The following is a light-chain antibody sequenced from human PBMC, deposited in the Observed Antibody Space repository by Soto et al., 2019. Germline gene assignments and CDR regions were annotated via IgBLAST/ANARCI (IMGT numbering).Light chain of an antibody. CDR3: SSYTPSSTLV. CDR1: SSDVGGYNH. Sequence: QSVLTQPASVSGSPGQSITISCTGTSSDVGGYNHVSWYQQHPGKAPKHMIYDVSNRHSGVSHRSSGSTSGNTASLTISGLQADDEADYYCSSYTPSSTLVFGGRTKPAAL. CDR2: DVS. V-gene: IGLV2-14*01. J-gene: IGLJ2*01.